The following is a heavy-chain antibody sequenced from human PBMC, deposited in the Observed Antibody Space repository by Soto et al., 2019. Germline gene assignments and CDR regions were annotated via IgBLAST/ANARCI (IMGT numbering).Heavy chain of an antibody. CDR1: GASISSGDYY. CDR2: IYFSEST. J-gene: IGHJ3*02. Sequence: TSETLSLTCNVSGASISSGDYYWSWIRQPPGKGLEWIGYIYFSESTSYNPSLKSRVTISGDKSKNHFSLRLTSVTAADTAVYYCARLPTGITYGSGQGFDIWGQGTMVTVSS. CDR3: ARLPTGITYGSGQGFDI. V-gene: IGHV4-30-4*01. D-gene: IGHD3-10*01.